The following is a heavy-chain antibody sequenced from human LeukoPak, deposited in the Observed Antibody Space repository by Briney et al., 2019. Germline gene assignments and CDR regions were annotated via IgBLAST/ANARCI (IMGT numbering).Heavy chain of an antibody. CDR2: IKPDGSDK. V-gene: IGHV3-7*01. CDR1: GFTFSSYW. Sequence: GGSLRLSCAASGFTFSSYWMSWVRQAPGKGLEWVAIIKPDGSDKYYVDSVEGRFTISRDNAKNSLYLQMNSLRAEDTAVYYCARDTVFGVIIGPRMDVWGQGTTVTVSS. J-gene: IGHJ6*02. D-gene: IGHD3-3*01. CDR3: ARDTVFGVIIGPRMDV.